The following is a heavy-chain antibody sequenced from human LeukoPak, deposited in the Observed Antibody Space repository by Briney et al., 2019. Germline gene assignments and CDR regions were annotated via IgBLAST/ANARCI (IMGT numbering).Heavy chain of an antibody. V-gene: IGHV3-15*01. CDR3: TTVVYSYGYPPPLNY. J-gene: IGHJ4*02. CDR2: IKSKTDGGTT. D-gene: IGHD5-18*01. Sequence: GGSLRLSCAASGFTFSNARMSWVRQAPGKGLEWVGRIKSKTDGGTTDYAAPVKGRLTISRDDSKNTLYLQMNSLKTEDTAVYYCTTVVYSYGYPPPLNYWGQGTLVTVSS. CDR1: GFTFSNAR.